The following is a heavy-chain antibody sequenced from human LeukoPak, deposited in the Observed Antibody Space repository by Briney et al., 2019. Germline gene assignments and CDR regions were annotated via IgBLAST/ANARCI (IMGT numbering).Heavy chain of an antibody. J-gene: IGHJ3*02. Sequence: SGTLSLTCAVSGGSISSSNWWTWVRQPPGKGLEWIGQIFHSGITNYNPSLESRVTISVDKSKNHFSLKLSSVTAADTAVYFCARDPPTITAPSAFDIWGQGTMVTVSS. CDR3: ARDPPTITAPSAFDI. D-gene: IGHD3-10*01. CDR1: GGSISSSNW. CDR2: IFHSGIT. V-gene: IGHV4-4*02.